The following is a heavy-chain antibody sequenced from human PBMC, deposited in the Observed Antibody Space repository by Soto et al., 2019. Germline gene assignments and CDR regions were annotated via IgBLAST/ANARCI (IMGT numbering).Heavy chain of an antibody. V-gene: IGHV3-21*01. CDR1: GFTFSSYT. J-gene: IGHJ6*02. D-gene: IGHD5-18*01. Sequence: EVQLVESGGGLVKPGGSLRLSCAASGFTFSSYTMNWVRQAPGKGLEWVSSITSSTSYRYYADSVKGRFTISRDNAKNSLYLQMNSLRAEDTVVYYCARIIGYGYHYYGMDVWGQGTTVTVSS. CDR2: ITSSTSYR. CDR3: ARIIGYGYHYYGMDV.